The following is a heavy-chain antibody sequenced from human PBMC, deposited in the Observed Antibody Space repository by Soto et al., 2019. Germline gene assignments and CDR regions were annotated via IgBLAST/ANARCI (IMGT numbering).Heavy chain of an antibody. J-gene: IGHJ6*02. CDR1: GYTFTSYY. D-gene: IGHD6-13*01. V-gene: IGHV1-46*01. Sequence: ASVKVSCKASGYTFTSYYMHWVRQAPGQGLEWMGIINPSGGSTSYAQKFQDGVTMTRDTSTSTVYMELSSLRSEDTAVYYCASSAAGTLFRYYYGMDVWGQGTTVTVSS. CDR2: INPSGGST. CDR3: ASSAAGTLFRYYYGMDV.